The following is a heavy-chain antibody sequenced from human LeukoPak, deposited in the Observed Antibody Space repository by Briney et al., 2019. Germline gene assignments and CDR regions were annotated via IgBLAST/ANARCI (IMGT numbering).Heavy chain of an antibody. V-gene: IGHV6-1*01. CDR2: TYYRSKWYN. CDR3: AREGGIYGSGSWADAFDI. CDR1: GDSVSSNSAA. D-gene: IGHD3-10*01. J-gene: IGHJ3*02. Sequence: SQTLSLTCAISGDSVSSNSAAWNWIRQSPSRGLEWLGRTYYRSKWYNDYGVSVKSRIIINPDTSKNQFSLQLSSVTPEDTAVYYCAREGGIYGSGSWADAFDIWDQGTMVTVSS.